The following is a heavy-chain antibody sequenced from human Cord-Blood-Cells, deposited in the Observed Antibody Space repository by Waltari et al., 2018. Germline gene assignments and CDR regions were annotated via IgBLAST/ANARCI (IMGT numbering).Heavy chain of an antibody. CDR2: IYYSGST. CDR1: GGSISSSSSY. D-gene: IGHD1-26*01. J-gene: IGHJ3*02. V-gene: IGHV4-39*01. CDR3: ARLGSYYAFDI. Sequence: QLQLQEAGPGRVTPSETLSLTCTVSGGSISSSSSYWGWIRQPPGKGLEWIGSIYYSGSTYYNPSLKSRVTISVDTSKNQFSLKLSSVTAADTAVYYCARLGSYYAFDIWGQGTMVTVSS.